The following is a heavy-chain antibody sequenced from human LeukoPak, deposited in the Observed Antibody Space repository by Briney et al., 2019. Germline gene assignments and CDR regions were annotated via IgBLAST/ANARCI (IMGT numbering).Heavy chain of an antibody. D-gene: IGHD3-22*01. V-gene: IGHV3-9*01. Sequence: GGSLRLSCAASGFTFDDFAMHWVRHAPGKGLEWVSGISWNSGSIGYADSVKGRFTISRDNAKNSLYLQMNSLRAEDTALYYCAKAPYYYDSSGNFDYWGQGTLVTVSS. CDR1: GFTFDDFA. J-gene: IGHJ4*02. CDR2: ISWNSGSI. CDR3: AKAPYYYDSSGNFDY.